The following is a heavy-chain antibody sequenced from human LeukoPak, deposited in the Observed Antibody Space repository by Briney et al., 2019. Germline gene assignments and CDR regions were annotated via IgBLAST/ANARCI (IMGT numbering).Heavy chain of an antibody. CDR3: AKAARSGDPSVPGAFDI. CDR1: GFTFSSYA. CDR2: ISGSGGST. D-gene: IGHD5-18*01. Sequence: GGSLRPSCAASGFTFSSYAMSWVRQAPGKGLEWVSAISGSGGSTYYADSVKGRFTISRDNSKNTLYLQMNSLRAEDTAVYSCAKAARSGDPSVPGAFDICGQGTMVTVSS. J-gene: IGHJ3*02. V-gene: IGHV3-23*01.